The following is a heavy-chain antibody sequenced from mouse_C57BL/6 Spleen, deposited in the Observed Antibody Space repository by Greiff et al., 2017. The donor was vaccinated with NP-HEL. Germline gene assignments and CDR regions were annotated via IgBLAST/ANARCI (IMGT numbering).Heavy chain of an antibody. Sequence: VQLQQSGAELVKPGASVKISCKASGYAFSSYWMNWVKQRPGKGLEWIGQIYPGDGDTNYNGTFKGKATLTADKSSSTAYMQLSSLTSEDSAVYVSAREVLRPYCDDWGQGTTLTGSS. CDR1: GYAFSSYW. CDR2: IYPGDGDT. V-gene: IGHV1-80*01. D-gene: IGHD1-2*01. J-gene: IGHJ2*01. CDR3: AREVLRPYCDD.